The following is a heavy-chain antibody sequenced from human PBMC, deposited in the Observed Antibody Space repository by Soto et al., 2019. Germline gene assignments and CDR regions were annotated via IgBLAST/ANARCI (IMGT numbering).Heavy chain of an antibody. D-gene: IGHD3-10*01. Sequence: SETLSLTCTVSGGSISTYYWSWIRQPPGGTLEWIGYIYASGATTYNPSLESRVTMSVDMPNNEFSLELTSPTAADTAVYYCARSHSFDGSIYHYYFDFWGQGTLVTVSS. CDR1: GGSISTYY. J-gene: IGHJ4*02. V-gene: IGHV4-59*01. CDR2: IYASGAT. CDR3: ARSHSFDGSIYHYYFDF.